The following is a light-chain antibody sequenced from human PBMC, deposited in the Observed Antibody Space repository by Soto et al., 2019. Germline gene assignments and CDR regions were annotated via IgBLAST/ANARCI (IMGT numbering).Light chain of an antibody. CDR2: DSS. J-gene: IGKJ1*01. CDR3: QQSYSNPTWT. CDR1: QSISTY. V-gene: IGKV1-39*01. Sequence: DIQLTQSPSSLSASVGDRITITLRASQSISTYLNWYQQKPGEAPTLLVYDSSTLQSGVPSRFSGSGFGAEFTLTVSSLQPEDFATYYCQQSYSNPTWTFGQGTKVDIK.